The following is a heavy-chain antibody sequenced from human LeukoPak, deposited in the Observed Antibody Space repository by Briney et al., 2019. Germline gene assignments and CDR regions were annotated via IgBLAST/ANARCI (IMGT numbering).Heavy chain of an antibody. V-gene: IGHV4-59*12. J-gene: IGHJ6*03. CDR1: GGSISSYY. Sequence: KTSETLSLTCTVSGGSISSYYWSWIRQPPGRGLEWIGYIYYSGSTNYNPSLKSRVTISVDTSKNQFSLKLSSVTAADTAVYYCARDSGSYYYYYMDVWGKGTTVTISS. CDR3: ARDSGSYYYYYMDV. D-gene: IGHD1-26*01. CDR2: IYYSGST.